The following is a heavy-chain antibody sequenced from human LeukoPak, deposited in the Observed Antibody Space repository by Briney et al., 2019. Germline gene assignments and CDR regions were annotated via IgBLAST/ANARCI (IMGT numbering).Heavy chain of an antibody. Sequence: ASETLFLTCTVSGGSISSYYWSWIRQPAGKGLEWIGRIYTSGSTNYNPSLKSRVTMSVDTSKNQFSLKLSSVTAADTAVYYCARGVLLWFGELLGDAFDIWGQGTMVTVS. CDR2: IYTSGST. V-gene: IGHV4-4*07. J-gene: IGHJ3*02. CDR3: ARGVLLWFGELLGDAFDI. CDR1: GGSISSYY. D-gene: IGHD3-10*01.